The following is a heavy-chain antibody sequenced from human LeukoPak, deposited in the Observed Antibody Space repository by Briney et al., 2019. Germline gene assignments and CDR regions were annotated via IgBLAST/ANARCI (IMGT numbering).Heavy chain of an antibody. J-gene: IGHJ3*02. D-gene: IGHD2-8*02. CDR3: ARVLILVEYEMLLAFDI. CDR1: GYSISSSNY. Sequence: SETLSLTCAVSGYSISSSNYWGWVRQPPGKGLEWIGNIHHIRNTYYNTSLKSRVTISLDTSEHQLALQLGYVSDARRSVYLCARVLILVEYEMLLAFDIGGQRTIVTVFS. V-gene: IGHV4-38-2*01. CDR2: IHHIRNT.